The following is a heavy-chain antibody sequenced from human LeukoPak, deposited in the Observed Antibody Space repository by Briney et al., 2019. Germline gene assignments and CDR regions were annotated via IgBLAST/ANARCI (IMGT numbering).Heavy chain of an antibody. Sequence: PSETLSLTCTVSGGSISNGSYYWSWIRQPAGKGLEWIGRIYTSGSTNYNPSLTSRVTISVDTSKNQFSLKLSSVTAADTAVFYCARGFGITFGGVIVRRGAFDIWGQGTMVTVSS. V-gene: IGHV4-61*02. CDR1: GGSISNGSYY. D-gene: IGHD3-16*02. J-gene: IGHJ3*02. CDR2: IYTSGST. CDR3: ARGFGITFGGVIVRRGAFDI.